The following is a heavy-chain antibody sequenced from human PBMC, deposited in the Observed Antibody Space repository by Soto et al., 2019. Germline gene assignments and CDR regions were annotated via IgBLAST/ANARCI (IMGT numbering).Heavy chain of an antibody. Sequence: ASVKVSCKASGYTFTSYDINWVRQATGQGFEYLGWMNPNSGNTGYVKKFQGRVTMTRDNSKNTLYLQTNNLRHEDTAVYYCAKDGGPVYCNSPGCSAKHFDYWGQGTLVTVSS. J-gene: IGHJ4*02. V-gene: IGHV1-8*01. D-gene: IGHD2-2*01. CDR2: MNPNSGNT. CDR1: GYTFTSYD. CDR3: AKDGGPVYCNSPGCSAKHFDY.